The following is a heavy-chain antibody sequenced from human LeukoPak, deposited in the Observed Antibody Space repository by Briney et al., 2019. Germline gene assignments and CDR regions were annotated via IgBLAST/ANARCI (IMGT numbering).Heavy chain of an antibody. J-gene: IGHJ4*02. CDR2: ISAYNGNT. CDR3: ARDVMVTFGGVIVIRYFDY. Sequence: ASVKVSCKASGYTFTSYGISWVRQAPGQGIEWMGWISAYNGNTNYAQKLQGRVTMTTDASTSTAYMELRSLRSDDTAVYYCARDVMVTFGGVIVIRYFDYWGQGTLVTVSS. V-gene: IGHV1-18*01. D-gene: IGHD3-16*02. CDR1: GYTFTSYG.